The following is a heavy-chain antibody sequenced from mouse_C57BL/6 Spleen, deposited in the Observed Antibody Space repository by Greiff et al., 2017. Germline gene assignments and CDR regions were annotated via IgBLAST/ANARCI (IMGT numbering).Heavy chain of an antibody. CDR2: IDPNSGGT. V-gene: IGHV1-72*01. J-gene: IGHJ1*03. CDR1: GYTFTSYW. Sequence: QVQLQQPGAELVKPGASVKLSCKASGYTFTSYWMHWVKQRPGRGLEWIGRIDPNSGGTKYNERFKSKATLTVDKPSSTAYIQLSSLTSEDSAGYYCASYGAGYFDVWGTGTTVTVSS. D-gene: IGHD1-1*02. CDR3: ASYGAGYFDV.